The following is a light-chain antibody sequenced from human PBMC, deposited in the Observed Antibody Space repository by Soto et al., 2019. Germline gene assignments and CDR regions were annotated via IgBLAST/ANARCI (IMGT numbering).Light chain of an antibody. CDR1: QSVSSY. CDR3: QQRSNWPT. Sequence: LTQSPATLSWSPGERATLSCRASQSVSSYLAWYQQKPGQAPRLLIYDASNRATGIPARFSGSGSGTDFTLTISGLEPEDFAVYYCQQRSNWPTFGQGTKVDIK. CDR2: DAS. V-gene: IGKV3-11*01. J-gene: IGKJ1*01.